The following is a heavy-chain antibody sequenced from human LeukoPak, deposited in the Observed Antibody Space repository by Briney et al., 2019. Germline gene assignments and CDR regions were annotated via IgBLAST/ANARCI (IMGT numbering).Heavy chain of an antibody. J-gene: IGHJ6*03. D-gene: IGHD2/OR15-2a*01. CDR2: ISYDGSNK. V-gene: IGHV3-30*04. Sequence: GGSLTLSCAASGFNFSSYAMHWVRQAPGKGLEWVAVISYDGSNKYYADSVKGRFTISRDNSKKKLYLQMNSLRAEDTAVYYCARLGMKYWPPFGYYYYYMDVWGKGTTVTISS. CDR1: GFNFSSYA. CDR3: ARLGMKYWPPFGYYYYYMDV.